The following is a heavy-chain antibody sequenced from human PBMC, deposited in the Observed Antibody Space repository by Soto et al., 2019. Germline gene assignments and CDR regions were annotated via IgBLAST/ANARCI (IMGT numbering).Heavy chain of an antibody. Sequence: SETLSLTCSVSGGSTSSYYWSWIRQPPGKGLEWIGYIYYSGSTDYNPSLKSRVTISVDTSKNQFSLKLSSVTAADTAVYYCASSYYYDSSGYFDYWGQGTLVTVSS. D-gene: IGHD3-22*01. J-gene: IGHJ4*02. CDR1: GGSTSSYY. V-gene: IGHV4-59*12. CDR2: IYYSGST. CDR3: ASSYYYDSSGYFDY.